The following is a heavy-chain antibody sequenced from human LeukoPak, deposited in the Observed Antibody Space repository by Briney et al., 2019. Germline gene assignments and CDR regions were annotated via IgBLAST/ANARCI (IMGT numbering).Heavy chain of an antibody. CDR1: GGTFSSYA. CDR2: IIPIFGTA. Sequence: ASVKVSCKASGGTFSSYAISWVRQAPGQGPEWMGRIIPIFGTANYAQKFQGRVTITTDESTSTAYMELSSLRSEDTAVYYCARRGEHYVWGSYRYDVHAFDIWGQGTMVTVSS. D-gene: IGHD3-16*02. J-gene: IGHJ3*02. CDR3: ARRGEHYVWGSYRYDVHAFDI. V-gene: IGHV1-69*05.